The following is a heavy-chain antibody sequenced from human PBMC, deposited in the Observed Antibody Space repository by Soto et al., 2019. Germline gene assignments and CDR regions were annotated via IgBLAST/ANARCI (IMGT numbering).Heavy chain of an antibody. J-gene: IGHJ4*02. V-gene: IGHV3-7*01. D-gene: IGHD6-19*01. Sequence: EVQLVESGGGLVQPGGPLGLSCAAPGFTFSTYWLTWSRLAPGKGLEWGANIKEDGSEKKYVNSGKGRFTVSRDNANNALYLQMNSLRAEDTAVYYCARASWDSSGFYPYYFDYWGQGTLVAVSS. CDR1: GFTFSTYW. CDR2: IKEDGSEK. CDR3: ARASWDSSGFYPYYFDY.